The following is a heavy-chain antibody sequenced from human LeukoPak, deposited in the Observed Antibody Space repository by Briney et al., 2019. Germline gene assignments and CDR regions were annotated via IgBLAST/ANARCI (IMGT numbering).Heavy chain of an antibody. CDR3: ARRAGGYSHPYDY. CDR2: ISSSGSTI. J-gene: IGHJ4*02. CDR1: GFTFSDYY. V-gene: IGHV3-11*01. Sequence: PGGSLRLSCAASGFTFSDYYMDWVRQAPGKGLEWVSYISSSGSTIYYADSVKGRFTISRDNAKNSLYLQMNSLRAEDTAVYYCARRAGGYSHPYDYWGQGILVTVSS. D-gene: IGHD4-23*01.